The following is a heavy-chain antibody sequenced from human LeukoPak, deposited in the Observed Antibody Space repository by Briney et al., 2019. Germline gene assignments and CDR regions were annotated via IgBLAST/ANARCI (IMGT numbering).Heavy chain of an antibody. Sequence: GSLRLPCAASGFPFSSYSMNWVRQAPGKGLEWVPSIYNSSSYIYYADSVKGRFTISRDNAKNSLYLQMNSLRAEDTAVYYCARYLQERSWLTTYYYYYYGMDVWGQGTTVTVSS. CDR3: ARYLQERSWLTTYYYYYYGMDV. D-gene: IGHD3-22*01. J-gene: IGHJ6*02. V-gene: IGHV3-21*01. CDR2: IYNSSSYI. CDR1: GFPFSSYS.